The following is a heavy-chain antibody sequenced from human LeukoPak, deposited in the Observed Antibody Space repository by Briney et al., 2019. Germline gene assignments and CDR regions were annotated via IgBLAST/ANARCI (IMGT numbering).Heavy chain of an antibody. J-gene: IGHJ1*01. Sequence: SETLSLTCTVSGGSISSYYWSWIRQPPGKGLEWIGYIYYSGSTNYNPSLKSRVTISVDTSKNQFSLKLSSVTAADTAVYYCARGGGSGWSEYFRHWGQGTLVTVSS. CDR1: GGSISSYY. V-gene: IGHV4-59*08. CDR3: ARGGGSGWSEYFRH. CDR2: IYYSGST. D-gene: IGHD6-19*01.